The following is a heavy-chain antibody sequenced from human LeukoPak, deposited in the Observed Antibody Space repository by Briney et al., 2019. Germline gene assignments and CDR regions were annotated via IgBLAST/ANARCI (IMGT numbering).Heavy chain of an antibody. CDR2: MNPNSGNT. Sequence: ASVKVSCKASGYTFTSYDINWVRQATGQGLEWMGWMNPNSGNTGYAQKFQGRVTMTRNTSISTAYMELSSLRSEDTAVYYSARDGNYYDSSGYYYLLDYWGQGTLVTVSS. D-gene: IGHD3-22*01. J-gene: IGHJ4*02. CDR1: GYTFTSYD. CDR3: ARDGNYYDSSGYYYLLDY. V-gene: IGHV1-8*01.